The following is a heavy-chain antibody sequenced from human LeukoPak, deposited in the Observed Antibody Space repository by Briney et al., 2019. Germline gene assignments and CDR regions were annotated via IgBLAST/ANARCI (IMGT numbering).Heavy chain of an antibody. Sequence: SETLSLTCTVSGYSISSGYYWGWIRQPPGKGLEWIGNIFYSGTTYYSPSLKTRVTISLDTSRNQFSLKLNSVTAADTAVYYCAKSNGYGLVDIWGQGTMVTVSS. J-gene: IGHJ3*02. CDR1: GYSISSGYY. CDR3: AKSNGYGLVDI. D-gene: IGHD3-10*01. CDR2: IFYSGTT. V-gene: IGHV4-38-2*02.